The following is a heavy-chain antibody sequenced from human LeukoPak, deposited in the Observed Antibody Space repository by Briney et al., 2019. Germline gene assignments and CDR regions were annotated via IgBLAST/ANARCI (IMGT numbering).Heavy chain of an antibody. CDR1: GGSISSNSYY. CDR3: ARGSGTYYVYNWFHP. V-gene: IGHV4-39*07. J-gene: IGHJ5*02. CDR2: IHYSGST. Sequence: PSETLSLTCTVSGGSISSNSYYWGWIRQPPGKGLEWVGSIHYSGSTYYNPSLKSRVAISVDTSKNQFSLRLNSVTAADTAMYYCARGSGTYYVYNWFHPWGQGTLVTVSS. D-gene: IGHD3-10*01.